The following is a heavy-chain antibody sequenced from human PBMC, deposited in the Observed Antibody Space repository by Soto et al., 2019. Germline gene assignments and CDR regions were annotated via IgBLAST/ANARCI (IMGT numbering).Heavy chain of an antibody. CDR2: INHSGST. Sequence: SETLSLTCAVYGGSFSGYYWSWIRQPPGKGLEWIGEINHSGSTNYNPSLKSRVTISVDTSKNQFSLKLSSVTAADTAVYYCARVRRLLQATGDYYYGMDVWGQGTTVTVSS. D-gene: IGHD2-21*02. J-gene: IGHJ6*02. CDR1: GGSFSGYY. V-gene: IGHV4-34*01. CDR3: ARVRRLLQATGDYYYGMDV.